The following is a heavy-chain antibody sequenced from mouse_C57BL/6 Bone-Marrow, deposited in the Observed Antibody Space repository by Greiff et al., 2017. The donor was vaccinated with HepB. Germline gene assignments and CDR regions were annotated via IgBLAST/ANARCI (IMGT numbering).Heavy chain of an antibody. CDR3: ARDYYYGSSYYWYFDV. J-gene: IGHJ1*03. CDR1: GYTFTSYW. Sequence: QVQLQQPGAELVRPGTSVKLSCKASGYTFTSYWMHWVKQRPGQDLEWIGVIDPSDSYTNYNQKFKGKATLTVDTSSSTAYMQLSSLTSEDSAVYYCARDYYYGSSYYWYFDVWGTGTTVTVSS. V-gene: IGHV1-59*01. D-gene: IGHD1-1*01. CDR2: IDPSDSYT.